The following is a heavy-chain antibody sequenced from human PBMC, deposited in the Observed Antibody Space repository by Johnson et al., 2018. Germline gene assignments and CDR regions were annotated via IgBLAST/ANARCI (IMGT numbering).Heavy chain of an antibody. J-gene: IGHJ6*03. CDR2: IKSKTDGGTT. D-gene: IGHD2-21*01. Sequence: VQLVQSGGGLVKPGGSLRLSCAASGFTFSNAWMNWVHQAPGKGLEWVGRIKSKTDGGTTDYAAPVKGRFTISRDDSKNTLYLQMNSLKTEEPAVYECTTADILWWFDYYYMDVWGKGTTVTVSS. V-gene: IGHV3-15*07. CDR1: GFTFSNAW. CDR3: TTADILWWFDYYYMDV.